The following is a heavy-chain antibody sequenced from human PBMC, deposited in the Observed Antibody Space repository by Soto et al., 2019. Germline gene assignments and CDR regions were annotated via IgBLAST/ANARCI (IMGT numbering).Heavy chain of an antibody. CDR3: ARVSSSGWYEFDY. CDR1: GYTFTGYY. Sequence: GASGKGSCKASGYTFTGYYMHWVRQAPGQGLEWMGWINPNSGGTNYAQKFQGRVTMTRDTSISTAYMELSRLRSDDTAVYYCARVSSSGWYEFDYWGQGTLVTVSS. V-gene: IGHV1-2*02. CDR2: INPNSGGT. J-gene: IGHJ4*02. D-gene: IGHD6-19*01.